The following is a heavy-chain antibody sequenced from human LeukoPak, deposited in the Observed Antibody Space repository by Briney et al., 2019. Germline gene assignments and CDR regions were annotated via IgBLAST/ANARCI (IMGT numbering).Heavy chain of an antibody. CDR2: IYYSGST. CDR1: GGSISSSSYY. Sequence: PSETLSLTCTVSGGSISSSSYYWGWIRQPPGQGLEWIGSIYYSGSTYYNPSLKSRVTISVDTSKNQFSLKLSSVTAADTAVYYCARIPGIAAAGEFDYWGQGTLVTVSS. CDR3: ARIPGIAAAGEFDY. D-gene: IGHD6-13*01. V-gene: IGHV4-39*01. J-gene: IGHJ4*02.